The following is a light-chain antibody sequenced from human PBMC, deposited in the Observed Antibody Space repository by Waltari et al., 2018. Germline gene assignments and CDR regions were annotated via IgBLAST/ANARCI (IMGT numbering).Light chain of an antibody. Sequence: DIQMTQSPSSLSASLGDRVTITCRSSQVISNSLDWYQQKPGKAPKLLLYAASRWESGVPSRFSGSGSGTDYTLTISSLQPEDFATYYCQQYYSTPQTFGQGTKVEIK. J-gene: IGKJ1*01. CDR3: QQYYSTPQT. CDR1: QVISNS. V-gene: IGKV1-NL1*01. CDR2: AAS.